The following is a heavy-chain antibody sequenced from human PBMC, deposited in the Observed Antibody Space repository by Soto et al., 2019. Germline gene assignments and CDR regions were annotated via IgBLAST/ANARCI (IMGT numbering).Heavy chain of an antibody. CDR1: GFTLSDHY. D-gene: IGHD5-12*01. CDR3: VRSGDGYNPFHN. V-gene: IGHV3-72*01. Sequence: EVPLVESGGGLVQPGGSLRLSCAASGFTLSDHYMDWVRQAPGKGLEWVGRTRKKANSYTTEYAASVEGRFTISRDGSQNLLYLQMNSLKTEDSAVYYCVRSGDGYNPFHNWGQGTLVTVSS. CDR2: TRKKANSYTT. J-gene: IGHJ4*02.